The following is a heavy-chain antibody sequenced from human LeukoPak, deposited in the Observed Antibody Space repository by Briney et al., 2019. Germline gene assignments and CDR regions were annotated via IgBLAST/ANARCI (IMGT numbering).Heavy chain of an antibody. CDR2: ISDSGGT. Sequence: PSETLSLTCTVSGVSISSYYWSWIRQSPGEGLEWIGYISDSGGTKYNPSLKSRVTISRDTSKKQFSLKLKSMTAADTAVYYCARDLTLLGYFDYWGQGTLVTVSS. J-gene: IGHJ4*02. D-gene: IGHD7-27*01. V-gene: IGHV4-59*12. CDR1: GVSISSYY. CDR3: ARDLTLLGYFDY.